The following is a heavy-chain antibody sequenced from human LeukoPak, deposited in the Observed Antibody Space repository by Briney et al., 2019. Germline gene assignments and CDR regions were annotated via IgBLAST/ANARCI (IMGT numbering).Heavy chain of an antibody. V-gene: IGHV3-48*03. D-gene: IGHD6-19*01. CDR2: IGSSGTTI. CDR3: ALLAVASDFDY. CDR1: GFPFSIYE. Sequence: GGSLRLSCAVSGFPFSIYEMKWVRQAPGKGLEWVSNIGSSGTTIYYADSVKGRFSISRDNAKSSLYLQMNSLRVEDTAVYYCALLAVASDFDYWGQGALVTVSS. J-gene: IGHJ4*02.